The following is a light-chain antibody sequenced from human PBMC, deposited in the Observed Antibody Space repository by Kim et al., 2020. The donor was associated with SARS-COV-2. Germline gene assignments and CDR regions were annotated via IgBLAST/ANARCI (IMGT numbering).Light chain of an antibody. Sequence: DIQMTQSPSSVSASVGDRVTITCRASQGISKCLVWYQQKPGKAPRSLIYAASTLHGGVSSRFSGSGSGTDFTLTINYLQPEDFATYYCQHYNNDPPTFGQGTKVDIK. CDR1: QGISKC. J-gene: IGKJ1*01. CDR2: AAS. CDR3: QHYNNDPPT. V-gene: IGKV1D-16*01.